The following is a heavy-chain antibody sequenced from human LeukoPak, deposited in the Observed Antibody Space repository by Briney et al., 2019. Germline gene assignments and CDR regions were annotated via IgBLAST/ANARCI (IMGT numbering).Heavy chain of an antibody. V-gene: IGHV1-2*02. CDR3: ARDGYSYTNWFDP. CDR1: GYTFTGYY. D-gene: IGHD5-18*01. Sequence: GASVKVSCKASGYTFTGYYMHWVRQAPGQGLEWMGWINPNSGGTNYAQKFQGRVTMTRDTSISTAYMELSRLRSDDTAVYYCARDGYSYTNWFDPWGQGTLDTVSS. CDR2: INPNSGGT. J-gene: IGHJ5*02.